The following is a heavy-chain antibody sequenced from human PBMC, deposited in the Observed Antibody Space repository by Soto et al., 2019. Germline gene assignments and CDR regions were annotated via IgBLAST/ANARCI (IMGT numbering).Heavy chain of an antibody. V-gene: IGHV4-4*07. J-gene: IGHJ3*02. Sequence: PSETLSLTCTVSGGSISSYYWSWIRQPAGKGLEWIGRIYTSGSTNYNPSLKSRVTMSVDTSKNQFSLKLSSVTAADTAVYYCARDTYYYDSSGYYYGSAFDIWGQGTMVTV. CDR1: GGSISSYY. CDR2: IYTSGST. D-gene: IGHD3-22*01. CDR3: ARDTYYYDSSGYYYGSAFDI.